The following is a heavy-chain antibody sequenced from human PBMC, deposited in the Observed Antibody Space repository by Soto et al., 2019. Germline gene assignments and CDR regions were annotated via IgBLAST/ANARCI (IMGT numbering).Heavy chain of an antibody. Sequence: ESLKISCKGSGYSFTSYWIGWVRQMPGKGLEWMGIIYPGDSDTRYSPSFQGQVTISADKSISTAYLQWSSLKASDTAMYYCARHAGTAAGVYGMDVWGQGXTVTVYS. CDR3: ARHAGTAAGVYGMDV. V-gene: IGHV5-51*01. CDR1: GYSFTSYW. D-gene: IGHD6-13*01. CDR2: IYPGDSDT. J-gene: IGHJ6*02.